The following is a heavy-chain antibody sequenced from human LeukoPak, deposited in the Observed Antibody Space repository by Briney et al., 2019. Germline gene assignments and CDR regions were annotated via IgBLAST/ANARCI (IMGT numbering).Heavy chain of an antibody. CDR1: GGSFSGYY. D-gene: IGHD6-19*01. V-gene: IGHV4-34*01. CDR3: ARGFLDRQWPVRMKYYFDY. J-gene: IGHJ4*02. Sequence: SETLSLTCAVYGGSFSGYYWSWIRQPPGKGLEWIGEINHSGSTNYNPSLKSRVTISVDTSKNQFSLKLSSGTAADTAVYYCARGFLDRQWPVRMKYYFDYWGQGTLVTVSS. CDR2: INHSGST.